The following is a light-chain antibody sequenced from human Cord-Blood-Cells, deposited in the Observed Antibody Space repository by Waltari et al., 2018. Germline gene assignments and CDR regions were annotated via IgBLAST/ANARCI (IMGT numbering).Light chain of an antibody. CDR1: QSISSW. Sequence: DIQMTQSPSTLSASVGDRVTITCRASQSISSWLAWYQQKPGKAPKLLIYRASSLERGFPSRFSGSGSGTEFTLTISSLQPDDFATYYCQQYNSYPYPFGQGTKLEIK. J-gene: IGKJ2*01. CDR2: RAS. V-gene: IGKV1-5*03. CDR3: QQYNSYPYP.